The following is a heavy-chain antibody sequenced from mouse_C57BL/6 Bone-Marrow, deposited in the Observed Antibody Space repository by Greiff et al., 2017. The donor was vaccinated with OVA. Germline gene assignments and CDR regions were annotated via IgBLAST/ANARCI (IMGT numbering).Heavy chain of an antibody. J-gene: IGHJ1*03. CDR3: AREFYDYDYDV. V-gene: IGHV1-31*01. Sequence: EVKLVESGPELVKPGASVKISCKASGYSFTGYYMHWVKQSHGNILDWIGYIYPYNGVSSYNQKFKGKATLTVDKSSSTAYMELRSLTSEDSAVYYCAREFYDYDYDVWGTGTTVTVSS. CDR2: IYPYNGVS. CDR1: GYSFTGYY. D-gene: IGHD2-4*01.